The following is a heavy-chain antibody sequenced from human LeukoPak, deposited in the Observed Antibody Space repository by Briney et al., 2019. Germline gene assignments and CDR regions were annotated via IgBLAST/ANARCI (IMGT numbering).Heavy chain of an antibody. CDR1: GFTFSDYA. D-gene: IGHD2-2*01. J-gene: IGHJ4*02. Sequence: AGGSLRLSCAASGFTFSDYAMHWVRQAPGKGLEWVAVIWHDGTKRYYADSVNGRFTISRDNSKNTLDLQMNSLRAEDTAVYYCAKDVGYCGSTSCYFSYWGQGTLVTVAS. CDR2: IWHDGTKR. V-gene: IGHV3-33*06. CDR3: AKDVGYCGSTSCYFSY.